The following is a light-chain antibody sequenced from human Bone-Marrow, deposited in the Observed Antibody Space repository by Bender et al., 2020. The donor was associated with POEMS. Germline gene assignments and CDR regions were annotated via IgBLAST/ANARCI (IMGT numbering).Light chain of an antibody. J-gene: IGLJ3*02. Sequence: QSALTQPASVSGSPGQSITISCTGTSADVGTYNLVSWYQQHPGKAPKLMIYVVSNRPSGVSDRVSGPKSGFTASLTIYGLQAEDEADYYCCSYAGSSTPWVFGGGTKLTVL. CDR2: VVS. CDR3: CSYAGSSTPWV. V-gene: IGLV2-23*02. CDR1: SADVGTYNL.